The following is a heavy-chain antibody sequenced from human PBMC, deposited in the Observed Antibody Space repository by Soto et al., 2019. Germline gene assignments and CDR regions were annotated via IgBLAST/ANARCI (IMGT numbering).Heavy chain of an antibody. Sequence: EVQLVESGGGLVQPGGSLRLSGAASGFTFSSYWMHWVRQAPGKGLVWVSRMNSDGSSTSYADSVKGRFTISRDNAKNTLYLQMNSLRAEDTAVYYCARDGTNGMDVWGQGTTVTVSS. CDR3: ARDGTNGMDV. V-gene: IGHV3-74*01. J-gene: IGHJ6*02. CDR1: GFTFSSYW. CDR2: MNSDGSST.